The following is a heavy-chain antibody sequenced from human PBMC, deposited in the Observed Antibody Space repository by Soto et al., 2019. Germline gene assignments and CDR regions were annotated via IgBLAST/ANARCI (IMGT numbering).Heavy chain of an antibody. J-gene: IGHJ6*02. CDR3: ARIAAAGSKYYYYGMDV. CDR1: GYSFTSYW. D-gene: IGHD6-13*01. CDR2: IYPGDSDT. V-gene: IGHV5-51*01. Sequence: PGESLKISCKGSGYSFTSYWIGWVRQMPGKGLEWMGIIYPGDSDTRYSPSFQGQVTISADKSISTAYLQWSSLKASDTAMYYCARIAAAGSKYYYYGMDVWGQGTTVTVSS.